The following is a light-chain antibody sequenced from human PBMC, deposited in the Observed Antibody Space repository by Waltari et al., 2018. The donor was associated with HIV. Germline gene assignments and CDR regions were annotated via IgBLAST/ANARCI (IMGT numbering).Light chain of an antibody. CDR3: CSYAGSKVV. J-gene: IGLJ2*01. Sequence: QSALTQPASVSGSPGQSITISCTGTSSDVGSYNLVSWYQQHPGKAPKLMIYEGSNRPSGVSNRFSGSKSGNTASLTISGLQAEDEADYYCCSYAGSKVVFGGGTKLTVL. CDR1: SSDVGSYNL. CDR2: EGS. V-gene: IGLV2-23*01.